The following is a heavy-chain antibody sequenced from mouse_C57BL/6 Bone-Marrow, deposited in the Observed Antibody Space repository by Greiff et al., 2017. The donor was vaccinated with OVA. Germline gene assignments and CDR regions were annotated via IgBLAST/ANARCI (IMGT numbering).Heavy chain of an antibody. D-gene: IGHD1-1*01. V-gene: IGHV14-2*01. CDR3: ARGGTTVVAPFAY. CDR1: GVKIKDYY. J-gene: IGHJ3*01. Sequence: VQLQQSGAELVKPGASGKLSCTASGVKIKDYYMHWVKQRTEQGLEWIGRIDPEDGETKYAPKFQGKATITADTSSNTAYLQLSSLTSEDTAVYYCARGGTTVVAPFAYWGQGTLVTVSA. CDR2: IDPEDGET.